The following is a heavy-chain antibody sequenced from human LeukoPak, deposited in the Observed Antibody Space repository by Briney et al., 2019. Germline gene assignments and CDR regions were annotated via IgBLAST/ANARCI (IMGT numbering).Heavy chain of an antibody. D-gene: IGHD5-18*01. CDR2: IYPSDSDT. CDR1: GYRFTTYW. V-gene: IGHV5-51*01. CDR3: ARVHTAMDN. Sequence: GESLKISCQSSGYRFTTYWIGWVRQMPGKGLEWMGIIYPSDSDTRYSPSFQGQVTISADKSINTAHLQWNSLKASDTAMYYCARVHTAMDNWGQGTWSPSPQ. J-gene: IGHJ4*02.